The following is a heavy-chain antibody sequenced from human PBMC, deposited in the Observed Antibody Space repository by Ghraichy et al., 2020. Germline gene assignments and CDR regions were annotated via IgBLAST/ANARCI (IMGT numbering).Heavy chain of an antibody. Sequence: GESLNISCAASGFTFSSYSMNWVRQAPGKGLEWVSSISSSSSYIYYADSVKGRFTISRDNAKNSLYLQMNSLRAEDTAVYYCARGDIVVVPAAIPGGYYGMDVWGQGTTVTVSS. J-gene: IGHJ6*02. CDR2: ISSSSSYI. V-gene: IGHV3-21*01. D-gene: IGHD2-2*01. CDR1: GFTFSSYS. CDR3: ARGDIVVVPAAIPGGYYGMDV.